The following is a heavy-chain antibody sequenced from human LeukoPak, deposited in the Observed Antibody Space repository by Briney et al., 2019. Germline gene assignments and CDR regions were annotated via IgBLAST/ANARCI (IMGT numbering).Heavy chain of an antibody. J-gene: IGHJ3*02. CDR1: GGSISSGGYS. CDR3: ARSGAEHAFDI. CDR2: IYHSGST. V-gene: IGHV4-30-2*01. Sequence: PSQTLSLTCAVSGGSISSGGYSWSWIRQPPGKGLEWIGYIYHSGSTYYNPSLKSRVTISVGRSKNQFSLKLRSVTAADTAVYYCARSGAEHAFDIWGQGTMVTVSS. D-gene: IGHD1-26*01.